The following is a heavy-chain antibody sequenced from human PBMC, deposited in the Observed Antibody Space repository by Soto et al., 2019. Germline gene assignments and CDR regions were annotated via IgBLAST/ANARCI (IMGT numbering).Heavy chain of an antibody. CDR1: GFSLRTSGVG. CDR2: IYWNDDK. D-gene: IGHD6-19*01. Sequence: SGPTLVNPTQPLTLTCIFSGFSLRTSGVGVGWIRQPPGKALEWLGFIYWNDDKRYSPSLKSRLTITKDTSKNQVVLTMTNMDPVDTSTYYCAKSGSSGWYGWFDPWGQGTLVTVSS. J-gene: IGHJ5*02. CDR3: AKSGSSGWYGWFDP. V-gene: IGHV2-5*01.